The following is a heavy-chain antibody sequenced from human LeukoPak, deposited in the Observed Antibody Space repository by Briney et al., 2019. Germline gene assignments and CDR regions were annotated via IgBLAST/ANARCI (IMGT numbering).Heavy chain of an antibody. J-gene: IGHJ6*03. CDR1: AFTFSRYG. CDR2: IRYDGSNK. Sequence: GGSLRLSCAASAFTFSRYGMHWVRQAPGKGLEWVAFIRYDGSNKYYADSVNGRFVISRDNSKNTLYLYMNSLRAEDTAVYYCAKAAVALYYYMDVWGKGTTVTVSS. CDR3: AKAAVALYYYMDV. V-gene: IGHV3-30*02. D-gene: IGHD2-15*01.